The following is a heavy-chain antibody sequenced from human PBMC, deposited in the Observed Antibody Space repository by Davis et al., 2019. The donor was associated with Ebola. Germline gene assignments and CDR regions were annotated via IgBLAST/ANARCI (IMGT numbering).Heavy chain of an antibody. J-gene: IGHJ4*02. CDR2: MNPNSGNT. D-gene: IGHD3-10*01. V-gene: IGHV1-8*01. CDR3: ATDRDYGSGTYYPRY. CDR1: GYTFTSYD. Sequence: ASVKVSCKASGYTFTSYDINWVRQATGQGLEWMGWMNPNSGNTGYAQKFQGRVTMTEDATTDTAHMELSSLRSEDTAVYYCATDRDYGSGTYYPRYWGQGTLVTVSS.